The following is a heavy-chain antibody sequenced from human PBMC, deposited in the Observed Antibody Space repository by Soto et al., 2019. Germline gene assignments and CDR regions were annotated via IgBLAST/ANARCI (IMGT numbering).Heavy chain of an antibody. CDR1: GYTFPSST. CDR2: INAYSGDR. Sequence: QGELVQSGAEVKKPGASVKVSCKASGYTFPSSTISWLRQAPGQGLEWLGWINAYSGDRKFAQRFQGRVTMTTDTSTSTAYLELTSLTSDVTAIYYCASANYGDSDYWGQGTLLTVSS. D-gene: IGHD4-17*01. CDR3: ASANYGDSDY. V-gene: IGHV1-18*01. J-gene: IGHJ4*02.